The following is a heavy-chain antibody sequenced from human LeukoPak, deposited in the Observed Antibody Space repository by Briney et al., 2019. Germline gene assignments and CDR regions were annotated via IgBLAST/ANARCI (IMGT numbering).Heavy chain of an antibody. CDR1: RFIFTNYA. CDR2: ISTSGSPT. Sequence: GGSLRLSCAASRFIFTNYAMSWVRQAPGKGLEWVSIISTSGSPTYYADSVKGRFTISRDNSKNTVYLQMNSLRAEDTAIYYCAKRPTGNNPFDYWGQGALVTVSS. D-gene: IGHD1/OR15-1a*01. CDR3: AKRPTGNNPFDY. V-gene: IGHV3-23*01. J-gene: IGHJ4*02.